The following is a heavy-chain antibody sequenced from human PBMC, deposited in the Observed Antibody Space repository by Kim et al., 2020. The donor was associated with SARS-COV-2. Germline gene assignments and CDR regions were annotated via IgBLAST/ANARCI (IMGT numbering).Heavy chain of an antibody. Sequence: GGSLRLSCAASGFTFTSYAMSWVRQAPGKGLEWVSAISRSGDSSYYADSVKGRFTISRDSSKNTLYLQMNSPRVEDTAVYYCARDRAYSSSFDYWGQGTLVTVSS. CDR2: ISRSGDSS. CDR3: ARDRAYSSSFDY. D-gene: IGHD6-6*01. J-gene: IGHJ4*02. V-gene: IGHV3-23*01. CDR1: GFTFTSYA.